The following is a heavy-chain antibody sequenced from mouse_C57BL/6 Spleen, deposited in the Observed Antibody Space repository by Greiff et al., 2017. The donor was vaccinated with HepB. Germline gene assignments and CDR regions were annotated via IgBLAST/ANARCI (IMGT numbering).Heavy chain of an antibody. CDR2: ILPGSGST. Sequence: QVQLQQSGAELMKPGASVKLSCKATGYTFTGYWIEWVKQRPGHGLEWIGEILPGSGSTNYNEKFKGKATFTADTSSNTAYMQLSSLTTEDSAIYYCARGGIYYYGSSYYFDYWGQGTTLTVSS. J-gene: IGHJ2*01. CDR1: GYTFTGYW. CDR3: ARGGIYYYGSSYYFDY. D-gene: IGHD1-1*01. V-gene: IGHV1-9*01.